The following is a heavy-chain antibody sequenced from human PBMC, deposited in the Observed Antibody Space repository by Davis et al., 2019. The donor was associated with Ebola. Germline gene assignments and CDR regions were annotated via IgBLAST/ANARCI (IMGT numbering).Heavy chain of an antibody. J-gene: IGHJ4*02. CDR2: IVSDGSSS. Sequence: GESLKISCAASGFTFSQYWMQWVRQAPGKGLVWVAHIVSDGSSSTYADSVKGRFTISRDDSKNTLFLQMNSLRPEDTAVYFCAKGGDFDSWGQGTPVTVSS. CDR1: GFTFSQYW. V-gene: IGHV3-74*03. CDR3: AKGGDFDS.